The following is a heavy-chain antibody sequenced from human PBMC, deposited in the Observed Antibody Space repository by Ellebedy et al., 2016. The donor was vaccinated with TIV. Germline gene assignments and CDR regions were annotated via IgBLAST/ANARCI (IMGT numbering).Heavy chain of an antibody. V-gene: IGHV1-69*04. CDR2: IIPILGIA. J-gene: IGHJ6*02. D-gene: IGHD2-8*01. CDR1: GGTFSSYA. Sequence: ASVKVSCKASGGTFSSYAISWVRQAPGQGLEWMGRIIPILGIANYAQKFQGRVTITADKSTSTAYMELSSLRSEDTAVYYCARARTNGVCCDYYYGMDVWGQGTTVTVSS. CDR3: ARARTNGVCCDYYYGMDV.